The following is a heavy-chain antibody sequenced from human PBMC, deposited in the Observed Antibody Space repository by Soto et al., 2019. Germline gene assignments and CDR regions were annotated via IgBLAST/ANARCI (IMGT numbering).Heavy chain of an antibody. CDR2: IYYSGST. CDR3: ARHSTYCSSTSCYLYQGWFDP. Sequence: SETLSLTCTVSGGSISSSSYYWGWIRQPPGKGLEWIGSIYYSGSTYYNPSLKSRVTISVDTSKNQFSLKLSSVTAADTAVYYCARHSTYCSSTSCYLYQGWFDPWGQGTLVTVSS. J-gene: IGHJ5*02. V-gene: IGHV4-39*01. CDR1: GGSISSSSYY. D-gene: IGHD2-2*01.